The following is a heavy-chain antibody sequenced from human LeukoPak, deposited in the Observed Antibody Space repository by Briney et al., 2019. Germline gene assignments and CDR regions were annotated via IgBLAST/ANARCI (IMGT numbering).Heavy chain of an antibody. D-gene: IGHD1-1*01. V-gene: IGHV4-31*03. CDR2: IFYTGNT. J-gene: IGHJ4*02. CDR3: ARVTPGHIDN. CDR1: GGSIRIGGFY. Sequence: SETQSLTCTVSGGSIRIGGFYWSWIRQYPGKGLEWIGYIFYTGNTHYNPSLQSRVAISIDTSKNQFSLKVNSVTAADTAVYYCARVTPGHIDNWGQGTLVTVSS.